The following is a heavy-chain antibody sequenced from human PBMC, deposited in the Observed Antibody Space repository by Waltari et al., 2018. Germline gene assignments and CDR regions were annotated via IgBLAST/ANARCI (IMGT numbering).Heavy chain of an antibody. J-gene: IGHJ4*02. V-gene: IGHV4-4*02. D-gene: IGHD2-15*01. CDR3: ARDRGRGIYLDS. Sequence: QMQLQESGPGLVKPSGTLSVTCTVSGDSMSSGDWWSCVRQSPEKGLEWIGQIQRSGRTHYNPSFESRVTISMDSSNNQFSLKVTSTTAADTAVYYCARDRGRGIYLDSWGRGTLVTVSP. CDR1: GDSMSSGDW. CDR2: IQRSGRT.